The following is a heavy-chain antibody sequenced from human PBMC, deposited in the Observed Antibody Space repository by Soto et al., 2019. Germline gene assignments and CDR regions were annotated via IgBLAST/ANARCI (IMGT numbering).Heavy chain of an antibody. J-gene: IGHJ3*02. D-gene: IGHD3-22*01. CDR1: GFTFSSYA. CDR3: AKDQGIVLGVVVIIDSFDI. CDR2: ISGSGCST. Sequence: GGSLRLSCAASGFTFSSYAMSWVRKAPGKGLEWVSAISGSGCSTYYADSVKGRFTISRDNSKNTLYLQMNSLRAEDTAVYYCAKDQGIVLGVVVIIDSFDIWGQGTMVTVSS. V-gene: IGHV3-23*01.